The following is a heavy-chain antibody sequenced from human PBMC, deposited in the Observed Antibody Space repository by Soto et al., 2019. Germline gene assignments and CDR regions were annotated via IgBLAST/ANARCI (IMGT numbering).Heavy chain of an antibody. Sequence: QVQLQQWGAGLLKPSETLSLTCAVYGGSFSGYYWSWIRQPPGKGLEWIGEINHSGSTNYNPSLKSRVTISVDTSENQFSLKLSSVTAADTAVYYCARDYVWGSYRYLGYWGQGTLVTVSS. D-gene: IGHD3-16*02. CDR1: GGSFSGYY. CDR2: INHSGST. J-gene: IGHJ4*02. CDR3: ARDYVWGSYRYLGY. V-gene: IGHV4-34*01.